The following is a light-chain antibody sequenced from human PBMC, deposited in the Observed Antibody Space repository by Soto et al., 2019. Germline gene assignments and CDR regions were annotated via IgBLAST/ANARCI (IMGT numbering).Light chain of an antibody. CDR1: KLGDKY. CDR3: QAWDSSTPVV. V-gene: IGLV3-1*01. Sequence: SYELTQPPSVSVSPGQTASITCSGDKLGDKYACWYQQKPGQSPVLVIYLDSKRPSGIPERFSGSKSGNTATLTISGTQAMDEADYYCQAWDSSTPVVFGGGTQLTVL. CDR2: LDS. J-gene: IGLJ2*01.